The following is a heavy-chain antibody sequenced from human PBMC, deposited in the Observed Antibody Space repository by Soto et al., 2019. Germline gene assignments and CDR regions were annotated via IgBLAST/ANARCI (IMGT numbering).Heavy chain of an antibody. V-gene: IGHV1-2*02. CDR3: ARGSTMDP. Sequence: ASMKVSCNASGYTFTGYYMHWARQAPGQGLEWMGWINPNSGGTNYAQKFQGRVTMASDTSISTAYMELSGLRSDETAVYYCARGSTMDPWGQGTPVTVSS. J-gene: IGHJ5*02. CDR1: GYTFTGYY. CDR2: INPNSGGT. D-gene: IGHD1-1*01.